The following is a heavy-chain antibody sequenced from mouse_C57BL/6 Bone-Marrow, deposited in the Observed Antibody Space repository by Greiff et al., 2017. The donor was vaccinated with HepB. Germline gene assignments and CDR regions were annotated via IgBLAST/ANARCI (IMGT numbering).Heavy chain of an antibody. CDR3: ARKGLSSKAMDY. CDR1: GFTFSDYG. V-gene: IGHV5-15*01. Sequence: EVNLVESGGGLVQPGGSLKLSCAASGFTFSDYGMAWVRQAPRKGPEWVAFISNLAYSIYYADTVTGRFTISRENAKNTLYLEMSSLRSEDTAMYYCARKGLSSKAMDYWGQGTSVTVSS. D-gene: IGHD1-1*01. CDR2: ISNLAYSI. J-gene: IGHJ4*01.